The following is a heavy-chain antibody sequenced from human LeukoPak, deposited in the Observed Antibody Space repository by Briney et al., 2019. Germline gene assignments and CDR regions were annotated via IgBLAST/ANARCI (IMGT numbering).Heavy chain of an antibody. V-gene: IGHV3-21*01. D-gene: IGHD1-26*01. CDR3: ARAVGATTVDY. J-gene: IGHJ4*02. CDR2: ISSSSSYI. CDR1: GFTFSRHS. Sequence: GGSLRLSCAASGFTFSRHSMNWVRQAPGKGLEWVSSISSSSSYIYYADSVKGRFTISRDNAKNSLYLQMNSLRAEDTAVYYCARAVGATTVDYWGQGTLVTVSS.